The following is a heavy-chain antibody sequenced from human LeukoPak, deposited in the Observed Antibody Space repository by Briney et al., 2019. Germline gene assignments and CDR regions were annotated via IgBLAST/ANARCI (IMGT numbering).Heavy chain of an antibody. CDR3: ARVSGYYWNAFDI. CDR2: ISYDGSNK. V-gene: IGHV3-30*04. D-gene: IGHD5-12*01. CDR1: GFTFSSYA. Sequence: GSLRLSCAASGFTFSSYAMHWVRQAPGKGLEWVAVISYDGSNKYYADSVKGRFTISRDNSKNTLYLQMNSLRAEDTAVYYCARVSGYYWNAFDIWGQGTMVTVSS. J-gene: IGHJ3*02.